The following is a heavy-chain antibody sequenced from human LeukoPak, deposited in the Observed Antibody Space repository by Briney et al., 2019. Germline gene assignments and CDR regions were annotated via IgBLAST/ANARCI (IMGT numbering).Heavy chain of an antibody. CDR1: GLTVSSNY. J-gene: IGHJ4*02. D-gene: IGHD4-23*01. CDR3: ARRPDYGGTPTFDY. V-gene: IGHV3-66*01. Sequence: PGGSLRLSCAASGLTVSSNYMSWVRQAPGKGLEWVSVLYSDGSTYYADSVKGRFTISRDNSKTTLYLQLNSLRAEDTAVYFCARRPDYGGTPTFDYWGQGTLVTVSS. CDR2: LYSDGST.